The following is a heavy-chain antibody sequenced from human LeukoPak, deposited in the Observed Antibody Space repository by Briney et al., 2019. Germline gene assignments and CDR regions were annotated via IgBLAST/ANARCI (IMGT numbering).Heavy chain of an antibody. J-gene: IGHJ5*02. Sequence: SETLSLTCTVSGDSITGYYWSWVRQPPGRGLEWIGYIYYSGSTNYSPSLKSRISMSLDTSKNQFSLKLTSLTATDTAVYYCARHRGSGNYYNWFDPWGQGTLVTVSS. V-gene: IGHV4-59*08. D-gene: IGHD3-10*01. CDR1: GDSITGYY. CDR2: IYYSGST. CDR3: ARHRGSGNYYNWFDP.